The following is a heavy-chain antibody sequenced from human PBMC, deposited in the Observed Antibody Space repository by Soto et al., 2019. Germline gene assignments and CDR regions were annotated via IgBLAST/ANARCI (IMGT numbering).Heavy chain of an antibody. CDR2: ISFDGSDK. D-gene: IGHD2-15*01. Sequence: QVQLVESGGGVVQPGRSLRLSCAASGFSFSNCGMHWVRQAPGKGLEWVAAISFDGSDKYYLESVKGRFTISRDNSKNTLFLPMNSLRVEDTAVYYCVKGSEVARQELDYWGQGTLVTVSS. CDR1: GFSFSNCG. CDR3: VKGSEVARQELDY. V-gene: IGHV3-30*18. J-gene: IGHJ4*02.